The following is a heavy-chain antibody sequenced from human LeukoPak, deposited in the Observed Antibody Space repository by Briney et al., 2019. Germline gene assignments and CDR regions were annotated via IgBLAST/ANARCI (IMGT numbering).Heavy chain of an antibody. CDR3: ARDLDSSGYYHVVDS. CDR1: TFTFRSYG. Sequence: GGSLRLSCPASTFTFRSYGMSWVRQAPGKGLEWVSAISGNGGSTHYADSVQGRFTISRDNSKNTLSLHMNSLRAEDTAVYYCARDLDSSGYYHVVDSWGQGALVTVSS. J-gene: IGHJ4*02. D-gene: IGHD3-22*01. CDR2: ISGNGGST. V-gene: IGHV3-23*01.